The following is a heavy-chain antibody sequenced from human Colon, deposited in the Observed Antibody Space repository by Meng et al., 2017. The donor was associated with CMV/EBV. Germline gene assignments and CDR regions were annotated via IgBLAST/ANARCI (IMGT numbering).Heavy chain of an antibody. CDR2: IIPRLGII. D-gene: IGHD2-15*01. V-gene: IGHV1-69*10. CDR3: ASRWTYCSGGSCYYWFDP. CDR1: GCTFSNYG. J-gene: IGHJ5*02. Sequence: SVKVSCKASGCTFSNYGFSWVRQAPGQGLDWMGGIIPRLGIINYAQKFQGRLRISADTSATTVHMELSSLSSEDTAVDYCASRWTYCSGGSCYYWFDPWGQGTLVTVSS.